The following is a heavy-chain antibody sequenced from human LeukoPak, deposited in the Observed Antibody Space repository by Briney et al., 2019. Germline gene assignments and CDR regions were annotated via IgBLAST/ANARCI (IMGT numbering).Heavy chain of an antibody. CDR3: ARGGVNYWNPRY. CDR2: LYTGGRT. D-gene: IGHD1-1*01. V-gene: IGHV3-53*01. Sequence: PGGSLRLSCVASGFTVSSHYMSWVRQAPGKGLEWVSLLYTGGRTYYADSVEGRFTIPRDDSKNTVYLHMNTVRAEDTAMYYCARGGVNYWNPRYWGQGTLVTVSS. CDR1: GFTVSSHY. J-gene: IGHJ4*02.